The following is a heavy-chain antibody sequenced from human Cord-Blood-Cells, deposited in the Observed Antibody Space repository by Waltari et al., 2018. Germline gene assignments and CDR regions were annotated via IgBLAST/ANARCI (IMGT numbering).Heavy chain of an antibody. CDR3: ARIVRYSSSYYYYGMDV. Sequence: QVTLRESGPALVKPTQTLTLTCTFSGFSLRTSGMCVSWIRQPPGKALEWLALIDWDDDKYYSTSLKTRLTISKDTSKNQVVLTMTNMDPVDTATYYCARIVRYSSSYYYYGMDVWGQGTTVTVSS. CDR2: IDWDDDK. J-gene: IGHJ6*02. V-gene: IGHV2-70*01. D-gene: IGHD6-6*01. CDR1: GFSLRTSGMC.